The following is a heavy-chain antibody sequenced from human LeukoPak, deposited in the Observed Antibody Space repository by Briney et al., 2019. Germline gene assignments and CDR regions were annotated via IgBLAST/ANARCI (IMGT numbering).Heavy chain of an antibody. CDR3: ARGSGSYNPD. J-gene: IGHJ4*02. Sequence: PGGSLRLSCAASGFTFSSYEMNWVRQAPGKGLEWVSYISSSGSTIYYADSVKGRFTISRDNAKNSLCLQMNSLRAEDTAVYYCARGSGSYNPDWGQRTLVTVSS. CDR2: ISSSGSTI. V-gene: IGHV3-48*03. CDR1: GFTFSSYE. D-gene: IGHD5-24*01.